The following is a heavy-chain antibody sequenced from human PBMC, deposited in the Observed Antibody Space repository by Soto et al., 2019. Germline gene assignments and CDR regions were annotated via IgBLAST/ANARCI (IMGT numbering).Heavy chain of an antibody. CDR3: AKGGIVGATRAFDI. CDR1: GFTFSSYW. CDR2: IKQDGSEK. D-gene: IGHD1-26*01. J-gene: IGHJ3*02. V-gene: IGHV3-7*03. Sequence: SLRLSCAASGFTFSSYWMSWVRQAPGKGLEWVANIKQDGSEKYYADSVKGRFTISRDNSKNTLYLQMNSLRAEDTAVYYCAKGGIVGATRAFDIWGQGTMVTVSS.